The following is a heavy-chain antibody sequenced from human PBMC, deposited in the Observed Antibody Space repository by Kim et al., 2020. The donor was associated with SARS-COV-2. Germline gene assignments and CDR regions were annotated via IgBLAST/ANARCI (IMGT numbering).Heavy chain of an antibody. J-gene: IGHJ6*02. V-gene: IGHV3-23*01. CDR3: AKNTGFGEQDYYYGMDV. CDR2: ISGSGGST. D-gene: IGHD3-10*01. CDR1: GFTFSSYA. Sequence: GGSLRLSCAASGFTFSSYAMSWVRQGPGKGLEWVSAISGSGGSTYYADSVKGRFTISRDNSKNTLYLQMNSLRAEDTAVYYCAKNTGFGEQDYYYGMDVWGQGTTVTVSS.